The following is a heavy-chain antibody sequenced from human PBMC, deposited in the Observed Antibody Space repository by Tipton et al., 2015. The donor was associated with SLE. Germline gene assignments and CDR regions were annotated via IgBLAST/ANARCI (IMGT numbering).Heavy chain of an antibody. CDR3: ARAAPRTSCYE. D-gene: IGHD2-2*01. CDR2: IIPIFGTA. J-gene: IGHJ4*02. Sequence: QSGAEVKKPGASVKVSCKASGYTFTSYDINWVRQATGQGLEWMGGIIPIFGTANYAQKFQGRVTITTDEYTSTAYMELSSLRSEDTAVYYCARAAPRTSCYEWGQGTLVTVSS. CDR1: GYTFTSYD. V-gene: IGHV1-69*05.